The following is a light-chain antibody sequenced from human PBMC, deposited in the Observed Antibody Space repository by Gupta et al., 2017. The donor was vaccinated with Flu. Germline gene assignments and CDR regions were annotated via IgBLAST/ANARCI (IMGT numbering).Light chain of an antibody. J-gene: IGLJ3*02. Sequence: QSALTQPASVSGSPGQSITISCTGTSSDVGRYNYVSWFQQYPGKAPKLMIYEVSNCPAGVSSRFSGSKSGNTASPTISGLQAEDEAYYYCSSFTSSLTWVFGGGTKLTVL. V-gene: IGLV2-14*01. CDR3: SSFTSSLTWV. CDR1: SSDVGRYNY. CDR2: EVS.